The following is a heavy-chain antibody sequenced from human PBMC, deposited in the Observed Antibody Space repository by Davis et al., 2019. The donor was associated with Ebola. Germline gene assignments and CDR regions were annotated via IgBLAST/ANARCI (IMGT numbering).Heavy chain of an antibody. CDR1: GFSISDYF. J-gene: IGHJ4*02. CDR3: ARRADY. Sequence: GESLKISCAVSGFSISDYFMTWIRQAPGKGLEWFAYISGRDDYTNYAESVRGRFTISRDNAGKSLYLQMDSLRAEDTAVYYCARRADYWGQGTLVTVSS. V-gene: IGHV3-11*06. CDR2: ISGRDDYT.